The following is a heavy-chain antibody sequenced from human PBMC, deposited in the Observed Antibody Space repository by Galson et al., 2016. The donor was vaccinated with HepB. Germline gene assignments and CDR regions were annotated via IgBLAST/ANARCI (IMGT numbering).Heavy chain of an antibody. Sequence: CAISGDSVTSDNTCWNWIRQSPSRGLEWLGRTYYRSTWFNVYADSVKSRITVTSDTSKNQFSLQLDSVTPDDTATYFCTRGYMQNGMNVWGQGTMVTVSS. V-gene: IGHV6-1*01. J-gene: IGHJ3*01. D-gene: IGHD5-24*01. CDR1: GDSVTSDNTC. CDR2: TYYRSTWFN. CDR3: TRGYMQNGMNV.